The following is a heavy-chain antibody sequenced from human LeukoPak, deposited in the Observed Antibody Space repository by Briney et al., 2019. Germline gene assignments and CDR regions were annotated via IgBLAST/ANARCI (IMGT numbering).Heavy chain of an antibody. J-gene: IGHJ3*02. D-gene: IGHD2/OR15-2a*01. CDR2: IYYSGST. Sequence: SETLSLTCTVSGGSISSSSYYWGWIRQPPGKGLEWIGTIYYSGSTYYNPSLKSRVTISVDTSKNQFSLKLSSVAAADTAVYYCARVIGDAFDIWGQGTMVTVSS. CDR1: GGSISSSSYY. V-gene: IGHV4-39*07. CDR3: ARVIGDAFDI.